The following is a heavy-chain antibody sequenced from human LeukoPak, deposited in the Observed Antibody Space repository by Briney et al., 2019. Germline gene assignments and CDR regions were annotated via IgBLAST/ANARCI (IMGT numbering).Heavy chain of an antibody. V-gene: IGHV4-59*01. CDR2: IYYSGST. D-gene: IGHD5-12*01. J-gene: IGHJ4*02. Sequence: SKTLSLTCTVSGGSISNYYWNWIRQTPGKGLEWIGYIYYSGSTSFNPSLKSRVSISVDTSRNQFSLKLTSVTAADTAVYYCARGSGYDSFSDFWGQGTLVTVSS. CDR3: ARGSGYDSFSDF. CDR1: GGSISNYY.